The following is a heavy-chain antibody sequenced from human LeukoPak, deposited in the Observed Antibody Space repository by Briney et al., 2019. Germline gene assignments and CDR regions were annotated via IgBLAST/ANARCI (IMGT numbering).Heavy chain of an antibody. J-gene: IGHJ2*01. CDR2: IKSKTDGGTT. V-gene: IGHV3-15*01. CDR3: TTDYYYDSSGYYSWYFDL. CDR1: GFTFSTFSNAW. D-gene: IGHD3-22*01. Sequence: GGSLRLSWAASGFTFSTFSNAWMSWVRQAPGKGLEWVGRIKSKTDGGTTDYAAPVKGRFTISRDDSKNTLYLQMNSLKTEDTAVYYCTTDYYYDSSGYYSWYFDLWGRGTLVTVSS.